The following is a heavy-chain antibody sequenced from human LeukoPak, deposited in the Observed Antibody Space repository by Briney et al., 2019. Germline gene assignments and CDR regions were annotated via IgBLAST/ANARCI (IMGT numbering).Heavy chain of an antibody. V-gene: IGHV4-59*01. CDR2: MHSSGST. CDR1: GGSISYYY. J-gene: IGHJ4*02. Sequence: SETLSLTCTVSGGSISYYYWSWVRQPTGKGLEWIGYMHSSGSTNYNLSLKSRVTMSIDTSKNQFSLRLRSVTAADTAVYYCARDIRIVGATLYFDYWGRGTLVTVSS. D-gene: IGHD1-26*01. CDR3: ARDIRIVGATLYFDY.